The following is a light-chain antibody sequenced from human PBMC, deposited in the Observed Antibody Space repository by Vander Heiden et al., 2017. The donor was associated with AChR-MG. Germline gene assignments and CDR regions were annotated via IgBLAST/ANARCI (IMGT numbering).Light chain of an antibody. CDR2: GAS. CDR1: QIISNS. J-gene: IGKJ1*01. V-gene: IGKV1-39*01. CDR3: QQSDSSRWT. Sequence: DIQMTQSPSSLSASVGDRVTITCRASQIISNSLNWYQQKPGKAPKLLIYGASSLQSGVPSRFSGSGSGTDFTLNISSLQPEDFATYYCQQSDSSRWTFGQGTKVEI.